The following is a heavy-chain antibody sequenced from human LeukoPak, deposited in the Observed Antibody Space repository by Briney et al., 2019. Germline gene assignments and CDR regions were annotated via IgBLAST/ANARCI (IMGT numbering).Heavy chain of an antibody. CDR1: GFTFGDYA. CDR3: ARGRAVTPFDY. D-gene: IGHD4-17*01. V-gene: IGHV3-30*04. CDR2: ISYDGSNK. Sequence: GGSLRLSCTASGFTFGDYAMSWVRQAPGKGLEWVAVISYDGSNKYYVDSVKGRFTISRDNSKNTLYLQMNSLRVEDTAVYYCARGRAVTPFDYWGQGTLVTVSS. J-gene: IGHJ4*02.